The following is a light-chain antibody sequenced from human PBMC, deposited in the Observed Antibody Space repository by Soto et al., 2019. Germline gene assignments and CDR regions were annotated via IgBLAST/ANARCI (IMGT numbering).Light chain of an antibody. CDR3: KQSRSFPLT. Sequence: DILMTPSPSTLSVSKGGRATLSCRASQSISSKLAWYQQKPGQAPRLLIYGASTRATGIPVRFSGSGSGTEFTLTISSLQPEDFATYYCKQSRSFPLTFGGGTKVDI. CDR2: GAS. J-gene: IGKJ4*01. V-gene: IGKV3-15*01. CDR1: QSISSK.